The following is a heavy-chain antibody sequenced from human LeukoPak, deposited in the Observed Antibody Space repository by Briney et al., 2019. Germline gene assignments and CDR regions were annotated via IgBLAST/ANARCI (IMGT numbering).Heavy chain of an antibody. CDR1: GFTFSSYA. D-gene: IGHD3-10*01. J-gene: IGHJ4*02. Sequence: PGGSLRLSCAASGFTFSSYAMSWVRQAPGEGLEWVSAISGSGGSTYYADSVKGRFTISRDNSKNTLYLQMNSLRAEDTAVYYCAKAQITMVRGVIPPRDWGQGTLVTVSS. CDR3: AKAQITMVRGVIPPRD. V-gene: IGHV3-23*01. CDR2: ISGSGGST.